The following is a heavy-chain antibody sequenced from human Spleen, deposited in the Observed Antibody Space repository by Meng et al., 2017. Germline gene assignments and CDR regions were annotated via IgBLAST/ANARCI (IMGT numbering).Heavy chain of an antibody. CDR3: VRNEGYSFGA. CDR1: GASTSSRDW. D-gene: IGHD2-21*01. Sequence: QWQLQEPGPGLSNPSGTLSLTVAGFGASTSSRDWGSWVRQPPGKGLEWIGEISQGSGRTNYNPSLKSRVTISLDKSKNQFSLNVNSVTAADTAVYYCVRNEGYSFGAWGQGTLVTVSS. V-gene: IGHV4-4*02. J-gene: IGHJ5*02. CDR2: ISQGSGRT.